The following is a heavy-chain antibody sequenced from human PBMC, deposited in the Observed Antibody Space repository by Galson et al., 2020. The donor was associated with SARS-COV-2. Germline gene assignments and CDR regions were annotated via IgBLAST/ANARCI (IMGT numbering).Heavy chain of an antibody. CDR3: ARSPSRYSGMDV. CDR1: GFTFSSYE. CDR2: ISSSGSTI. Sequence: TGGSLRLSCAASGFTFSSYEMNWVRQAPGKGLEWVSYISSSGSTIYYADSVKGRFTISRDNAKNSLYLQMNSLRAEDTAVYYCARSPSRYSGMDVWGQGTTVTVSS. V-gene: IGHV3-48*03. J-gene: IGHJ6*02.